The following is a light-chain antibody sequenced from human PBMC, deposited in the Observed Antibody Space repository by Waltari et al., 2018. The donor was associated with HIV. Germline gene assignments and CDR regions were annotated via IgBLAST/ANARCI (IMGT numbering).Light chain of an antibody. CDR1: SSNIGRNP. CDR3: AAWDDSLNGHVL. CDR2: NNN. Sequence: QSVLTQPPSASGTPGQRVTSSCSGSSSNIGRNPVDWYQKLPGTAPRLLIYNNNQRPSWVPDRFSGSKSGTSASLAISGLQSEDEADYYCAAWDDSLNGHVLFGGGTKLTVL. J-gene: IGLJ2*01. V-gene: IGLV1-44*01.